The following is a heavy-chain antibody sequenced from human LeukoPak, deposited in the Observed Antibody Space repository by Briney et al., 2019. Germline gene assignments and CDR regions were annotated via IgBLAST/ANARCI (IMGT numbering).Heavy chain of an antibody. V-gene: IGHV5-51*01. Sequence: GESLKVSCKGSGYSFTSYWIGWVRQMPGKGLEWMGIIYPGDSDTRHSPSFQGQVTISADKSISTAYLQWSSLKASDTAMYYCARQYSSGWYWFDPWGQGTLVTVSS. CDR1: GYSFTSYW. D-gene: IGHD6-19*01. CDR3: ARQYSSGWYWFDP. CDR2: IYPGDSDT. J-gene: IGHJ5*02.